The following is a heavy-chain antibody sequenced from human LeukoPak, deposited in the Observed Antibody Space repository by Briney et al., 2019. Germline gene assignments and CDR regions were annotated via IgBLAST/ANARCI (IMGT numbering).Heavy chain of an antibody. V-gene: IGHV3-21*01. CDR2: VSSSSVYI. CDR1: GFTFSSYS. CDR3: ARDLYSYGSYYMDV. Sequence: GSLRLSCAASGFTFSSYSMNWVRQAPGKGLEWVSSVSSSSVYIYYADSAEGRFTISRDNAKNSLYLQMNSLGAEDTAVYYCARDLYSYGSYYMDVWGKGTTVTVSS. D-gene: IGHD5-18*01. J-gene: IGHJ6*03.